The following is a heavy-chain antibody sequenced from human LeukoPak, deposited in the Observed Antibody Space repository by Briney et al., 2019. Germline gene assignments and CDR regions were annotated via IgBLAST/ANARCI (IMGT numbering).Heavy chain of an antibody. D-gene: IGHD3-22*01. CDR3: ARVPYYYDSSGYYGDAFDI. Sequence: ASVKVSCKASGYTFTDSFIHWVRQAPGQGLEWMGWINPNSGGTNYAQKFQGRVTMTRDTSSSAAYMELIRLRSDDTAVYYCARVPYYYDSSGYYGDAFDIWGQGTMVTVSS. CDR2: INPNSGGT. V-gene: IGHV1-2*02. J-gene: IGHJ3*02. CDR1: GYTFTDSF.